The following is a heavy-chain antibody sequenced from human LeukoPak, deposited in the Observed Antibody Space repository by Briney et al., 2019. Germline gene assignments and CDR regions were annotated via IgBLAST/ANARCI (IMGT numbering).Heavy chain of an antibody. Sequence: ASVKVSCKASGYTFTNYYMHWVRQAPGQGLEWMGWINPNSGGTNYAQKFQGRVTMTRDTSISTAYMELSRLRSDDTAVYYCARDPGLLWFGESPFDYWGQGTLVTVSS. D-gene: IGHD3-10*01. CDR1: GYTFTNYY. CDR2: INPNSGGT. J-gene: IGHJ4*02. V-gene: IGHV1-2*02. CDR3: ARDPGLLWFGESPFDY.